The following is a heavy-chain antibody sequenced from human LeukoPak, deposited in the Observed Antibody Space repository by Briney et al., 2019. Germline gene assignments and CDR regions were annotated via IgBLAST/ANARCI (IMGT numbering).Heavy chain of an antibody. Sequence: GGSLKLSCAASGVTLSGSAMHWVRQASGKGLEWVGRIRSKANNYAAAYAASVKGRFTISRDDSKNMAYLQMKSLKTEDTAVYYCTRRRDAYKEWYFDLWGRGTLVTVAS. D-gene: IGHD5-24*01. CDR2: IRSKANNYAA. V-gene: IGHV3-73*01. CDR1: GVTLSGSA. CDR3: TRRRDAYKEWYFDL. J-gene: IGHJ2*01.